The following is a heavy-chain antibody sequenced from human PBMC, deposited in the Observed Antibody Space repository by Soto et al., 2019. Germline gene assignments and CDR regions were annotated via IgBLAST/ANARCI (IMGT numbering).Heavy chain of an antibody. CDR1: GYTFTNYG. V-gene: IGHV1-18*01. J-gene: IGHJ1*01. CDR2: ISAHRGDT. CDR3: ARTITMICLAPAN. Sequence: QVHLLQSGAEVTKPWASVTVSCKASGYTFTNYGINWVRRSPGQGFDWMGWISAHRGDTKYAQRFRDRVTMTPDTSTNTAYLELRSLTSDDTAVYYCARTITMICLAPANCGQVPLVNVSS. D-gene: IGHD3-22*01.